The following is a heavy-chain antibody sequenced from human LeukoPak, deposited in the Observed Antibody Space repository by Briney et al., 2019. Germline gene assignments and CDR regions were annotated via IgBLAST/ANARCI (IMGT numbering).Heavy chain of an antibody. CDR2: ISYSGYT. Sequence: SETLSLTCNVSGGSIRSYYWSWIRQPPGKRLEWIGFISYSGYTNYNPSLKSRVTISVDTSKNQFSLKLSSVTAADTAVYHCAREVPDSIGYYFDYWGQGTLVTVSS. D-gene: IGHD3-22*01. V-gene: IGHV4-59*01. CDR3: AREVPDSIGYYFDY. CDR1: GGSIRSYY. J-gene: IGHJ4*02.